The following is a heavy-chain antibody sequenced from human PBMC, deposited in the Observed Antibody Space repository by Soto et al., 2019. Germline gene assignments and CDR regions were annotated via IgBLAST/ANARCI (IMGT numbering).Heavy chain of an antibody. CDR1: GGSISSYY. D-gene: IGHD4-17*01. Sequence: SETLSLTCTVSGGSISSYYWSWIRQPPGKGLERIGKFYYSGNTNYNPSLKSRVTISVDTSNNQFSLKLSSVTAADTAVYHCSRVAGYYGAYPNFDYWGQGTRVTVS. J-gene: IGHJ4*02. V-gene: IGHV4-59*01. CDR3: SRVAGYYGAYPNFDY. CDR2: FYYSGNT.